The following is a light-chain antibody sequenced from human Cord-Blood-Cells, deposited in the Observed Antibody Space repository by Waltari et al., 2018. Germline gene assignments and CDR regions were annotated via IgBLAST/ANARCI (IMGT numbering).Light chain of an antibody. V-gene: IGKV1-39*01. CDR3: QQSYSTPWT. CDR1: QSISSY. Sequence: QMPQSSSSSFASVGDRVTITGRASQSISSYLNWYQQKPGKAPKLLIYAASSLQSGVPSRFSGSGSGTDFTLTISSLQPEDFATYYCQQSYSTPWTFGQGTKVEIK. CDR2: AAS. J-gene: IGKJ1*01.